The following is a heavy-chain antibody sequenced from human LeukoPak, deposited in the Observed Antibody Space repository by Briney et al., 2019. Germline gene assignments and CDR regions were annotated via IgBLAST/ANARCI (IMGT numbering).Heavy chain of an antibody. V-gene: IGHV3-48*01. CDR2: ISGSSGTI. D-gene: IGHD3-10*01. J-gene: IGHJ6*03. CDR1: GFTFRNFG. CDR3: ARKLYGSGAYYMDV. Sequence: GGSLRLSCAASGFTFRNFGMNWVRQAPGKGPEWVSFISGSSGTIYYADSVEGRITISRDNAKNSLYLQMNSLRAEDTAVYYCARKLYGSGAYYMDVWGKGTTVTVSS.